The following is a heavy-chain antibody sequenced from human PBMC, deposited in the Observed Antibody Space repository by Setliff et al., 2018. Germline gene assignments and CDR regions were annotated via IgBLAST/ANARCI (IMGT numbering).Heavy chain of an antibody. Sequence: SETLSLTCTVSGASISSGDYYRSWIRQPPGKGLEWIGESDHGGNTTIHPSLKSRLTMSVDTSKNQFSLKLTSVTAADTAVYYCRLWSHSYHNDYWGQGTLVTVSS. J-gene: IGHJ4*02. CDR1: GASISSGDYY. CDR3: RLWSHSYHNDY. CDR2: SDHGGNT. D-gene: IGHD3-16*02. V-gene: IGHV4-39*07.